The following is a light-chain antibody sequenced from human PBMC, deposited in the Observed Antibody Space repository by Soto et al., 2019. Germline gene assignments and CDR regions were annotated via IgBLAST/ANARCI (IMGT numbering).Light chain of an antibody. CDR3: QQYSASPRT. V-gene: IGKV3-20*01. CDR2: SAS. J-gene: IGKJ1*01. CDR1: QTATGNY. Sequence: EIVLTQSPGTLSLSPGDRATLSCRASQTATGNYLAWYHQKPGQAPRLLIHSASSRATGIPDRFSASGTGTDFTLTISRLEPEDSAVYYCQQYSASPRTFGQGTKVDIK.